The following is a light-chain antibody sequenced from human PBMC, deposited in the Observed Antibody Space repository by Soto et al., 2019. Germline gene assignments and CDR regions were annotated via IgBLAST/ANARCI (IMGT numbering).Light chain of an antibody. J-gene: IGLJ1*01. CDR1: SSDVGGYNF. CDR2: DVI. CDR3: SSYTSSSTPYV. Sequence: QSVLTQPASVSGSPGQSITISCTGTSSDVGGYNFFSWYQQHPVKAPKLMIYDVIIRPSGVSFRFSGSKSGNTASLTFFGFQAEDEADYYCSSYTSSSTPYVFGTGTKVTVL. V-gene: IGLV2-14*01.